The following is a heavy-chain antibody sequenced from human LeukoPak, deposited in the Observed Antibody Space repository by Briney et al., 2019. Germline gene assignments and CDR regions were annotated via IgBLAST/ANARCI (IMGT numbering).Heavy chain of an antibody. J-gene: IGHJ1*01. CDR1: GYTFTGYY. CDR3: ARDPSYEHGAHYES. Sequence: GASVKVSCKASGYTFTGYYLHWVRQAPGRGLEWMGWINPGNGATYYAQKFQGWITMARDTSISTAYMELSSLKSDAAAVYYCARDPSYEHGAHYESWGEGTQVTASS. V-gene: IGHV1-2*04. CDR2: INPGNGAT. D-gene: IGHD3-22*01.